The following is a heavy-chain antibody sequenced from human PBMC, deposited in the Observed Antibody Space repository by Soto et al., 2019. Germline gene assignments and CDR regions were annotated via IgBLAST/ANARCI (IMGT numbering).Heavy chain of an antibody. CDR1: GFTFSSYA. V-gene: IGHV3-23*01. Sequence: EVQLLESGGGLVQPGGSLRLSCAASGFTFSSYAMSWVRQAPGKGLEWVSAISGSGGSTYYADSVKGRFTISRDSSKNTLYLQMNSLRAEDTAVYYCAKDRTCGSRAFGMDVWGQGTTVTVSS. CDR2: ISGSGGST. CDR3: AKDRTCGSRAFGMDV. D-gene: IGHD2-8*02. J-gene: IGHJ6*02.